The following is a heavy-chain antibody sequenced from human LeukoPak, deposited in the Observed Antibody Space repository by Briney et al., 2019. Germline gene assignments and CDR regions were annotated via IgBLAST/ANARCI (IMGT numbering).Heavy chain of an antibody. V-gene: IGHV3-74*01. Sequence: AGGSLRLSCAASGFTFSSYWMHWVSQAPGKGLVWVSRINSDGSSTSYADSVKGRFTISRDNAKNTLYLQMNSLRAEDTAVYYCAKTYYYDSSGYYYENAFDIWGQGTMVTVSS. CDR1: GFTFSSYW. CDR3: AKTYYYDSSGYYYENAFDI. J-gene: IGHJ3*02. CDR2: INSDGSST. D-gene: IGHD3-22*01.